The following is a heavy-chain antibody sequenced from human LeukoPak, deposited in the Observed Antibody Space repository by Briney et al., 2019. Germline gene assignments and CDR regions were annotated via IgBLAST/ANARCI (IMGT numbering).Heavy chain of an antibody. V-gene: IGHV4-31*03. CDR3: ARDDSSDNAFDI. Sequence: SETLSLTCTVSGGPISSGGYYWSWIRQHPGKGLAWIGYIYYSGSTYYNPSLKSRVTISVDTSKNQFSLKLSSVTAADTAVYYCARDDSSDNAFDIWGQGTMVTVSS. J-gene: IGHJ3*02. CDR2: IYYSGST. D-gene: IGHD3-22*01. CDR1: GGPISSGGYY.